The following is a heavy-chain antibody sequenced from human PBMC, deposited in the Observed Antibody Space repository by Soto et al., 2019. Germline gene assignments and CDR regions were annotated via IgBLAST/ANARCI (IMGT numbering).Heavy chain of an antibody. CDR2: ISAYTDTP. D-gene: IGHD3-10*01. CDR1: GYTFTNFG. Sequence: GASVKVSCKASGYTFTNFGVTWVRRAPGQGLEWMGWISAYTDTPNYAQKFQGRVTMTIDTSTLYLQMDSLRAEDTAVYYCAKGEVRGIIPSYFDYWGLGTLVTVSS. J-gene: IGHJ4*02. V-gene: IGHV1-18*01. CDR3: AKGEVRGIIPSYFDY.